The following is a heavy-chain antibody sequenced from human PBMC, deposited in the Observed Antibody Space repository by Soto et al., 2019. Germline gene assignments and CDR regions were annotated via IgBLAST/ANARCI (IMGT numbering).Heavy chain of an antibody. Sequence: SVKVSCKASGGTFSSYAISWVRQAPGQGLEWMGGIIPIFGTANYAQKFQGRVTITADKSTSTAYMELSSLRSEDTAVYYCARDNDHIGYCSSTSCYFWNWFDPWGQGTLVTVPS. CDR1: GGTFSSYA. V-gene: IGHV1-69*06. D-gene: IGHD2-2*01. CDR2: IIPIFGTA. J-gene: IGHJ5*02. CDR3: ARDNDHIGYCSSTSCYFWNWFDP.